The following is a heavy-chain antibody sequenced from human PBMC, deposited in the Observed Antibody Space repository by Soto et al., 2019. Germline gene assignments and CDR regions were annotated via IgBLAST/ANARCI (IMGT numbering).Heavy chain of an antibody. CDR2: MYYRGST. J-gene: IGHJ3*01. D-gene: IGHD2-15*01. Sequence: QVQLQESGPGLVKPSETLSLTCSVSGGSVSSGNYYWSWIRQPPVKGLEWIGDMYYRGSTKYNPSLNSPVTISVDTYKNPFYLNLSSVTATDTAVYYCTRGMSNHDIGGLTMAFWGQGTMVTVSS. CDR3: TRGMSNHDIGGLTMAF. V-gene: IGHV4-61*01. CDR1: GGSVSSGNYY.